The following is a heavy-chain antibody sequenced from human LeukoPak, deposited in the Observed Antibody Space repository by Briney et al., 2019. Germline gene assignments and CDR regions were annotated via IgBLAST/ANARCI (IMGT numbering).Heavy chain of an antibody. D-gene: IGHD2-15*01. Sequence: EASVTVSCKASGYTFVGNYMHWVRQAPGQGLEWMGWMNPNSGGTYSAQKFQARVTLTSDTSISTVYMELSSLRSDDTAVYYCARDVGYCRGGTCYPAHYWGQGTLVTVSS. J-gene: IGHJ4*02. V-gene: IGHV1-2*02. CDR3: ARDVGYCRGGTCYPAHY. CDR1: GYTFVGNY. CDR2: MNPNSGGT.